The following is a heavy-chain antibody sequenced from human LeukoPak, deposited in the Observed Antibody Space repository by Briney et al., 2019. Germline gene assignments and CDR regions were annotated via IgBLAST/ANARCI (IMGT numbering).Heavy chain of an antibody. CDR1: GFTFSSYW. CDR3: ARGFRPVAMRNYFDY. J-gene: IGHJ4*02. D-gene: IGHD2-2*01. Sequence: PGGSLRLSCAASGFTFSSYWMHWVRQAPGKGLVWVSRINSDGSSTSYADSVRGRFTISRDNAKNSLYLQMNSLRAEDTAVYFCARGFRPVAMRNYFDYWGQGTLVTVSS. V-gene: IGHV3-74*01. CDR2: INSDGSST.